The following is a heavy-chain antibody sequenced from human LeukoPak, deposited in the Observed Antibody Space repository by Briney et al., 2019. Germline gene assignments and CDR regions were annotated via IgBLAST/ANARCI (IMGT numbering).Heavy chain of an antibody. D-gene: IGHD3-3*01. J-gene: IGHJ4*02. CDR1: GGSISSYY. CDR3: ARDLGFWSGPDY. V-gene: IGHV4-59*12. CDR2: INYSGNT. Sequence: SETLSLTCTVSGGSISSYYWTWIRQPPGKGLEWVGYINYSGNTNHNPSLKSRVTMSVDTSKNQFSLRLSSVTAADTAVYYCARDLGFWSGPDYWGQGTLVTVSS.